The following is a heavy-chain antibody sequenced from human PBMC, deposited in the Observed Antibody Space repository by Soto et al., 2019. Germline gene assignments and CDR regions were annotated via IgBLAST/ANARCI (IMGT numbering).Heavy chain of an antibody. CDR1: GGSISSYY. D-gene: IGHD3-9*01. CDR2: IFYTGST. V-gene: IGHV4-59*01. Sequence: TSETLSLTCTVSGGSISSYYWSWIRQPPGKGLEWIGYIFYTGSTKYNPSLKSRVTISVDRSRNHFSLNLSSVTAADTAVYYCARDKGRYDSGMDVWGQGTTATVSS. J-gene: IGHJ6*02. CDR3: ARDKGRYDSGMDV.